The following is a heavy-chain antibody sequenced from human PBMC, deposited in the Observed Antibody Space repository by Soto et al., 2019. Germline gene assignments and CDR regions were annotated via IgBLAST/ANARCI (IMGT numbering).Heavy chain of an antibody. CDR1: GGTFSSYA. V-gene: IGHV1-69*13. CDR3: ARSWVYYDSSGYNNWFDP. D-gene: IGHD3-22*01. J-gene: IGHJ5*02. Sequence: GASVKVSCKASGGTFSSYAISWVRQAPGQGLEWMGGIIPIFGTANYAQKFQGRVTITADESTSTAYMELSSLRSEDTAVYYCARSWVYYDSSGYNNWFDPWGQGTLVTVSS. CDR2: IIPIFGTA.